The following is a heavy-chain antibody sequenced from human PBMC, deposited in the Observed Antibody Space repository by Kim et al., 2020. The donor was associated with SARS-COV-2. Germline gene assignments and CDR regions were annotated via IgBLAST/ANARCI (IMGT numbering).Heavy chain of an antibody. CDR2: IYYSGST. Sequence: SETLSLTCTVSGGSISSSSYYWGWIRQPPGKGLEWIGSIYYSGSTYYNPSLKSRVTISVDTSKNQFSLKLSSVTAADTAVYYCARVTMVRGVMDYWGQGTLVTVSS. CDR1: GGSISSSSYY. CDR3: ARVTMVRGVMDY. D-gene: IGHD3-10*01. J-gene: IGHJ4*02. V-gene: IGHV4-39*07.